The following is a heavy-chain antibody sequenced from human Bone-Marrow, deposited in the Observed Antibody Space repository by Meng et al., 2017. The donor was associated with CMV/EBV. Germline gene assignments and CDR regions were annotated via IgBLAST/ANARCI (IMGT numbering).Heavy chain of an antibody. J-gene: IGHJ6*02. Sequence: GESLKISCAASGFTFSSYGMHWVRQAPGKGLEWVAFIRYDGSNKYYADSVKGRFTISRDNSKNTLYLQMNSLRAEDTAVYYCARDKPQWTNYYYGMDVWGQGTTVTVSS. D-gene: IGHD1-14*01. V-gene: IGHV3-30*02. CDR1: GFTFSSYG. CDR2: IRYDGSNK. CDR3: ARDKPQWTNYYYGMDV.